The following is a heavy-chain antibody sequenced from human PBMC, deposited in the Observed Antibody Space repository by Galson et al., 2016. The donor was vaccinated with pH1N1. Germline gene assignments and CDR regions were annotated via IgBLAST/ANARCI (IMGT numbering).Heavy chain of an antibody. CDR1: GFTFNDYA. V-gene: IGHV3-9*01. D-gene: IGHD1-1*01. Sequence: SLRLSCAASGFTFNDYAMHWVRLLPGKGLEWVSGISWNSANIDYADSVKGRFTVSRDKAKSSLHLQMNSLRPEDTAFYFCAKVMVQPGFQGDALDVWGPGTMVVVSS. CDR2: ISWNSANI. J-gene: IGHJ3*01. CDR3: AKVMVQPGFQGDALDV.